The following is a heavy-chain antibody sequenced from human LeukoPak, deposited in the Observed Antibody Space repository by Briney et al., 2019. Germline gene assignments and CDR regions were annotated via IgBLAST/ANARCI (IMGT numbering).Heavy chain of an antibody. Sequence: GRSLRLSCAASGFTFSSYGMHWVRQAPGKGLEWVAVISYDGSNKYYADSVKGRFTISRDNSKNTLYLQMNSLRAEDTAVYYCARGGGRHVEYWGQGNLVTVSS. CDR1: GFTFSSYG. CDR3: ARGGGRHVEY. D-gene: IGHD2/OR15-2a*01. CDR2: ISYDGSNK. J-gene: IGHJ4*02. V-gene: IGHV3-30*03.